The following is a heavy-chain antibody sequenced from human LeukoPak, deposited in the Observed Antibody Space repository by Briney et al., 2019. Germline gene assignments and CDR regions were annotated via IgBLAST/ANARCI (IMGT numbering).Heavy chain of an antibody. CDR1: SGSISSYY. CDR2: IYYSGST. Sequence: SETLSLTCTVSSGSISSYYWSWIRQPPGKGLEWIGYIYYSGSTNYNPSLKSRVTISVDTSKNQFSLKLSSVTAADTAVYYCARAKSIAAAGPSYYYGMDVWGQGTTVTVSS. J-gene: IGHJ6*02. CDR3: ARAKSIAAAGPSYYYGMDV. V-gene: IGHV4-59*01. D-gene: IGHD6-13*01.